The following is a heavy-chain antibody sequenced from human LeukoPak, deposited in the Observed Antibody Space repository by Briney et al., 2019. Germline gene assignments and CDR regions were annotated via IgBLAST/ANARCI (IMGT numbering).Heavy chain of an antibody. J-gene: IGHJ4*02. D-gene: IGHD1-1*01. Sequence: PGGSLRLSRVASGFSFSTSWMTWVRQAPWKGLEWVANIRKDGREIHYADSLKGRFTISRDNTKNSLFLQMNSLRAEDTGVYYCARDGDSWNDFDHWGQGTLVTVSS. V-gene: IGHV3-7*01. CDR3: ARDGDSWNDFDH. CDR2: IRKDGREI. CDR1: GFSFSTSW.